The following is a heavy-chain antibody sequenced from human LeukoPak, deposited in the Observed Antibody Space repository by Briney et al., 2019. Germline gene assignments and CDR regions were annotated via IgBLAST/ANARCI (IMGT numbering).Heavy chain of an antibody. CDR1: GFIFSSHG. CDR3: ARGARLQPMGEF. CDR2: ISPSGDIT. V-gene: IGHV3-23*01. J-gene: IGHJ4*02. Sequence: GGSLRLSCAASGFIFSSHGMNWVRQAPGKGLEWVSGISPSGDITYYADSVKGRFTVSRDNSKTTMFLQMNSLRVEDTALYYCARGARLQPMGEFWGQGTLVTVSS. D-gene: IGHD4-11*01.